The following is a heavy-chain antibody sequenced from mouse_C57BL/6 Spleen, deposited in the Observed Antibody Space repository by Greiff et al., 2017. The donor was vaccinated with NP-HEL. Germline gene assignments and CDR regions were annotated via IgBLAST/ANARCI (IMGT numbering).Heavy chain of an antibody. CDR1: GYTFTSYT. V-gene: IGHV1-4*01. CDR2: INPSSGYT. D-gene: IGHD1-1*01. CDR3: VRGGFTTVVATNFDY. J-gene: IGHJ2*01. Sequence: LQESGAELARPGASVKMSCKASGYTFTSYTMHWVKQRPGQGLEWIGYINPSSGYTKYNQKFKDKATLTADKSSSTAYMQLSSLTSEDSAVYYCVRGGFTTVVATNFDYWGQGTTLTVSS.